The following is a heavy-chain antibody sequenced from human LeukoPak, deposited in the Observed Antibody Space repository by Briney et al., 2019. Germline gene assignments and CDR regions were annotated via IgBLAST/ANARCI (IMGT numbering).Heavy chain of an antibody. D-gene: IGHD5-12*01. CDR2: IYYSGST. CDR3: ARYEPMVATGFDY. J-gene: IGHJ4*02. CDR1: GGSISSYY. Sequence: SETLSLTCTVSGGSISSYYWSWIRQPPGKGLEWIGYIYYSGSTNYNPSLKSRVTISVDTSKNQFSLKLSSVTAAGTAVYYCARYEPMVATGFDYWGQGTLVTVSS. V-gene: IGHV4-59*01.